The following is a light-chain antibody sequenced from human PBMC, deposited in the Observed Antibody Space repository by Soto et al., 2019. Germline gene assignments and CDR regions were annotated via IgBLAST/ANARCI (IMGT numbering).Light chain of an antibody. CDR3: QSYDSSLSGV. Sequence: QPVLTQPPSVSGAPGQRVTISCTGSSSNIGAGYDVHWYQQLPGTAPKLLIYGNSNRLSGVPDRFSGSKSGTSASLAITGLQAEDVADYYCQSYDSSLSGVFGGGTMVTVL. J-gene: IGLJ2*01. V-gene: IGLV1-40*01. CDR2: GNS. CDR1: SSNIGAGYD.